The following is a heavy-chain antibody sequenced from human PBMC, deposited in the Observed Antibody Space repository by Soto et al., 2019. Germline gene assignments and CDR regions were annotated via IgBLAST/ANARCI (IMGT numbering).Heavy chain of an antibody. CDR2: IYPEDSDT. CDR1: GYSFTSYW. D-gene: IGHD3-22*01. J-gene: IGHJ3*02. Sequence: GESLKISCKGSGYSFTSYWIGWVRQMPGKGLEWMGIIYPEDSDTRNSPSFQGQVTISAGKSISTAFLQWSSLKASDTAMFYCGTGLSYDSSGYDAFDIWGQGTMVTVSS. V-gene: IGHV5-51*06. CDR3: GTGLSYDSSGYDAFDI.